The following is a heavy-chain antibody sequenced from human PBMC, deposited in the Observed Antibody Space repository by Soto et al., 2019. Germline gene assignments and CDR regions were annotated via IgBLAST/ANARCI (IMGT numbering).Heavy chain of an antibody. V-gene: IGHV3-30-3*01. J-gene: IGHJ5*02. CDR1: GFTFSSYA. D-gene: IGHD3-22*01. Sequence: GGSLRLSCAASGFTFSSYAMRWVRQAPGKGLEWVAVISYDGSNKYYADSVKGRFTISRDNSKNTLYLQMNSLRAEDTAVYYCARESGYYYDSSGYQGPNWFDPWGQGTLVTVSS. CDR2: ISYDGSNK. CDR3: ARESGYYYDSSGYQGPNWFDP.